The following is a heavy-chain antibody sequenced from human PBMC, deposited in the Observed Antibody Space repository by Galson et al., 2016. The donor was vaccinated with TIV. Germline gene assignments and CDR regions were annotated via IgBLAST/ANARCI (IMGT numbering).Heavy chain of an antibody. CDR1: GYSISSGYY. D-gene: IGHD2-2*02. V-gene: IGHV4-38-2*02. CDR2: IYHTGST. Sequence: ETLSLTCTVSGYSISSGYYWGWIRQPPGKGLEWIGNIYHTGSTYSNPSLRSRLTMSVDTSKNQFSLIPSSVPAADTAVYYCARDCTSTTCHIYYYGMDVWGQGATVTVSS. J-gene: IGHJ6*02. CDR3: ARDCTSTTCHIYYYGMDV.